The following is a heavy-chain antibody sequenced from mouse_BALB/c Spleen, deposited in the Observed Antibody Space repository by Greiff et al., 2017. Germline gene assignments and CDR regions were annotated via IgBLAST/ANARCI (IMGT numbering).Heavy chain of an antibody. V-gene: IGHV14-1*02. Sequence: EVKLQESGAELVRPGALVKLSCKASGFNIKDYYMHWVKQRPEQGLEWIGWIDPENGNTIYDPKFQGKASITADTSSNTAYLQLSSLTSEDTAVYYCASGSRGGFDYWGQGTTLTVSS. J-gene: IGHJ2*01. D-gene: IGHD1-1*01. CDR3: ASGSRGGFDY. CDR1: GFNIKDYY. CDR2: IDPENGNT.